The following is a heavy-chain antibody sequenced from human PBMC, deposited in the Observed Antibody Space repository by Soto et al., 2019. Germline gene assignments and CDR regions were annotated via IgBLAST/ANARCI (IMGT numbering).Heavy chain of an antibody. CDR3: ATALDYHDSSGFYLY. Sequence: QVQLVQSGAEVKKPGASVKVTCKVSGYSLTDLSIHWVRQAPAKGLGGMGGLDPDNSETVYAQKFQSRVTMTEDTSTNTAYMEVTSLRSEDTAIYYCATALDYHDSSGFYLYWGPGALITVSS. CDR2: LDPDNSET. CDR1: GYSLTDLS. J-gene: IGHJ4*02. D-gene: IGHD3-22*01. V-gene: IGHV1-24*01.